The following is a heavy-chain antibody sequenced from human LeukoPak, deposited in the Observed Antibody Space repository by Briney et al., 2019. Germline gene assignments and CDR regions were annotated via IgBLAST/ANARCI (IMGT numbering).Heavy chain of an antibody. V-gene: IGHV3-23*01. CDR1: GFTFSTYA. D-gene: IGHD3-22*01. J-gene: IGHJ3*02. Sequence: HPGRSLRLSCAVAGFTFSTYAMSWVRQAPGKGLEWVSAVRGSGSDTYYADSVKGRFTISRDNSKNTLYLQMNSLRAEDTAVYYCARDSHKFDSSGYYPDAFDIWGQGTMVTVSS. CDR2: VRGSGSDT. CDR3: ARDSHKFDSSGYYPDAFDI.